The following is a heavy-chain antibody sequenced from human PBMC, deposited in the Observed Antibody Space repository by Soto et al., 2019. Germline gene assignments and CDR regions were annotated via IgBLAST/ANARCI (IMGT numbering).Heavy chain of an antibody. V-gene: IGHV3-7*05. CDR3: ARDGSTSWYSYDYHGMDV. Sequence: EVQLVESGGGLVQTGGSLRLSCGASGFTFRTYWLSWVRQVPGKGLEWVANINQDGSEKNYVDSVKGRFTISRDNAKNSLYLQMSSLRAEDTALYYWARDGSTSWYSYDYHGMDVWGQGTTVTVSS. J-gene: IGHJ6*02. CDR2: INQDGSEK. CDR1: GFTFRTYW. D-gene: IGHD5-18*01.